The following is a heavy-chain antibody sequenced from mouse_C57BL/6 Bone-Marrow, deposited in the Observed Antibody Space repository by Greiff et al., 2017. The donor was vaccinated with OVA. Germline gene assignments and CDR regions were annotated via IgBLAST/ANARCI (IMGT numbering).Heavy chain of an antibody. CDR2: ISYDGSN. Sequence: EVQLVESGPGLVKPSQSLSLTCSVTGYSITSGYYWNWIRQFPGNKLEWMGYISYDGSNNYNPSLKNRISITRDTSKNQFFLKLNSVTTEDTATYYCARYSNYVWYFDVWGTGTTVTVSS. CDR3: ARYSNYVWYFDV. D-gene: IGHD2-5*01. CDR1: GYSITSGYY. J-gene: IGHJ1*03. V-gene: IGHV3-6*01.